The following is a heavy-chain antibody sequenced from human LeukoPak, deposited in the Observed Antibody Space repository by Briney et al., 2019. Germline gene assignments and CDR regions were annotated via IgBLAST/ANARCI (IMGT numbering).Heavy chain of an antibody. J-gene: IGHJ4*02. CDR2: IYYSGST. CDR1: GGSISSYY. V-gene: IGHV4-59*01. D-gene: IGHD3-10*01. CDR3: AGVYTYGSGSYYPTQIDY. Sequence: KPSETLSLTCTVSGGSISSYYWSWIRQPPGKGLEWIGYIYYSGSTNYNPSLKSRVTISVDTSKNQFSLKLSSVTAADTAVYYCAGVYTYGSGSYYPTQIDYWGQGTLVTVSS.